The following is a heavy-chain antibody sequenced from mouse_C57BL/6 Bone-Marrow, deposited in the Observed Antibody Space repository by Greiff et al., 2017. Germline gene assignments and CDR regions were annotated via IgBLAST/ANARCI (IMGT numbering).Heavy chain of an antibody. Sequence: EVQVVESGGGLVQPKGSLKLSCAASGFSFNTYAMNWVRQAPGKGLEWVARIRSKSNNYATYYADSVKDRFTISRDDSESMLYLKMNNLKTEDTAMYYCVRGGYYGNPTWFAYWGQGTLVTVSA. CDR2: IRSKSNNYAT. D-gene: IGHD2-1*01. CDR1: GFSFNTYA. V-gene: IGHV10-1*01. J-gene: IGHJ3*01. CDR3: VRGGYYGNPTWFAY.